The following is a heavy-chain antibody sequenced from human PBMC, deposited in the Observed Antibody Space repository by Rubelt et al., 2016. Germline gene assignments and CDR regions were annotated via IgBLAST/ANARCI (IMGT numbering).Heavy chain of an antibody. J-gene: IGHJ4*02. CDR3: ARAQRIRLLMVYAPTFDY. D-gene: IGHD2-8*01. Sequence: QVQLVQSGAEVKKPGASVKVSCKASGYTFTSYAMHWVRQAPGQRLEWMGWINAGNGNTKYSQKIQGRVTITRDTSASTAYMELSSLRSEDTAVYYCARAQRIRLLMVYAPTFDYWGQGTLVTVSS. CDR2: INAGNGNT. CDR1: GYTFTSYA. V-gene: IGHV1-3*01.